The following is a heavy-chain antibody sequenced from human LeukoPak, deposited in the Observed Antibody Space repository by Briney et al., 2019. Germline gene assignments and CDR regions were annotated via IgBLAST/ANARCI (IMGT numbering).Heavy chain of an antibody. V-gene: IGHV1-8*01. J-gene: IGHJ4*02. CDR3: ARNLYGTGEFDY. CDR1: VYTFTSYD. CDR2: MSPNSGNT. Sequence: GASVTVSFKASVYTFTSYDINWVGPATGQGLEWMGCMSPNSGNTGYAQKFQGRVTMTRDTSIGTAYMELSSLGFEDTAVYFCARNLYGTGEFDYWGQGTLVTVSS. D-gene: IGHD7-27*01.